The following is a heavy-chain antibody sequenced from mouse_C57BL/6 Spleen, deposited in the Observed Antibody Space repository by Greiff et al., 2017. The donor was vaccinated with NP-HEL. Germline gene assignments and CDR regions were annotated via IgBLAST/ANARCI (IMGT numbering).Heavy chain of an antibody. CDR3: ARGIYYDYGDY. CDR2: IYPGDGDT. V-gene: IGHV1-82*01. Sequence: QVQLQQSGPELVKPGASVKISCKASGYAFSSSWMNWVKPRPGTGLEWIGRIYPGDGDTNYNGKFKGKATLTADKSSSTAYMQLSSLTSEDSAVYFCARGIYYDYGDYWGQGTTLTVSS. J-gene: IGHJ2*01. CDR1: GYAFSSSW. D-gene: IGHD2-4*01.